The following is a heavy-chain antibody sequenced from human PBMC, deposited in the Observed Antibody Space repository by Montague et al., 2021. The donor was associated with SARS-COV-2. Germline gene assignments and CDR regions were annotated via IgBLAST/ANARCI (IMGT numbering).Heavy chain of an antibody. V-gene: IGHV4-34*01. D-gene: IGHD6-6*01. Sequence: SETLSLTCAVYSESFNGYYWTWIRQPPGKGLEWIGEVSHPGSAKYNPSLKNRVTISVDTSRNQVSLKLTSVTAADTAVYYCARLQSSCWFFDYGGQGTLVPVS. CDR1: SESFNGYY. CDR2: VSHPGSA. CDR3: ARLQSSCWFFDY. J-gene: IGHJ4*02.